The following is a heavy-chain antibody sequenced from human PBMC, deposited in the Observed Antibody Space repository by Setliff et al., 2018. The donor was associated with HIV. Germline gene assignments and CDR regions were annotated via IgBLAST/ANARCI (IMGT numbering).Heavy chain of an antibody. CDR3: ARLMPNWDYFDY. V-gene: IGHV4-4*02. J-gene: IGHJ4*02. Sequence: SETLSLTCAVSGGSISSGNWWSWVRQPPGKRLEWIGEIYHSGSTNYNPSLKSRVTISVDTSKNHFSLNVSSLTAADTTLYFCARLMPNWDYFDYWGQGTQVTVSS. D-gene: IGHD2-2*01. CDR2: IYHSGST. CDR1: GGSISSGNW.